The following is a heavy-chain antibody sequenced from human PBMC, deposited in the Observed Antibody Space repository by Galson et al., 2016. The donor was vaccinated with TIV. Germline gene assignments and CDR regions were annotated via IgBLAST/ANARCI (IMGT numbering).Heavy chain of an antibody. J-gene: IGHJ6*02. CDR3: AKVPSSGFSYYYGIDV. CDR1: GFTFSSYA. D-gene: IGHD3-22*01. CDR2: ISGGGGNS. V-gene: IGHV3-23*01. Sequence: SLRLSCAASGFTFSSYALTWVRQAPGKGLEWVSAISGGGGNSYYGDSVKGRFTISRDNSEKMLYLQMNSLRAEDTAVYYCAKVPSSGFSYYYGIDVWGQGTTVTVS.